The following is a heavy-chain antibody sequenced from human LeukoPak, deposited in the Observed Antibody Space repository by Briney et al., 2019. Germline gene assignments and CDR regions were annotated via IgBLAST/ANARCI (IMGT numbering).Heavy chain of an antibody. CDR3: ARGGPAGDFIVVAPTNNAFDI. D-gene: IGHD2-2*01. CDR1: GHTFSNYY. V-gene: IGHV1-46*01. Sequence: ASVKVSCKASGHTFSNYYMHWVRQAPGQGLEWMGIITPSGGSTSYAQKFQGRVTMTRDTATRTVYMELRSLRSEDTAVYYCARGGPAGDFIVVAPTNNAFDIWGQGTMVTVSS. CDR2: ITPSGGST. J-gene: IGHJ3*02.